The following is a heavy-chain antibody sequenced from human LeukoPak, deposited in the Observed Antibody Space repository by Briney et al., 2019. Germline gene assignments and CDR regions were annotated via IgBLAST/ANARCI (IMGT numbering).Heavy chain of an antibody. CDR3: ARDRGHDSGDFDY. CDR2: ISPYDGNT. J-gene: IGHJ4*02. D-gene: IGHD5-12*01. V-gene: IGHV1-18*01. Sequence: GASVKVSRKASAYTSTRYVINWVRQAPGQGLEWMGWISPYDGNTNYTQNFQGRITMTTDTSTRTTYMELRSLISDDTAIYYCARDRGHDSGDFDYWGRGTLVTVSS. CDR1: AYTSTRYV.